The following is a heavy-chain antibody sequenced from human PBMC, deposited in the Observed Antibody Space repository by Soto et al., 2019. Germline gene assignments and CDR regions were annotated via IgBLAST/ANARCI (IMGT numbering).Heavy chain of an antibody. CDR3: AKAPGSSWGVYHYYYMDV. CDR2: ISGSGGST. J-gene: IGHJ6*03. D-gene: IGHD6-13*01. CDR1: GLTFSSYA. Sequence: EVQLLESGGGLVQPGGSLRLSCAASGLTFSSYAMSWVRQAPGKGLEWVSAISGSGGSTYYADSVKGRFTISRDNSKNTLYLQMNSLRAEDTAVYYCAKAPGSSWGVYHYYYMDVWGKGTTVTVSS. V-gene: IGHV3-23*01.